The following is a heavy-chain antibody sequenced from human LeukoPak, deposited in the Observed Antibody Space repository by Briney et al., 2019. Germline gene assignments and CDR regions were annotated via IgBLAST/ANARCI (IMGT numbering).Heavy chain of an antibody. CDR2: ISAYNGNT. CDR3: ARDLVLRYFDWPLSQFDY. V-gene: IGHV1-18*01. CDR1: GGTFSSYA. D-gene: IGHD3-9*01. J-gene: IGHJ4*02. Sequence: GASVKVSCKASGGTFSSYAISWVRQAPGQGLEWMGWISAYNGNTNYAQKLQGRVTMTTDTSTSTAYMELRSLRSDDTAVYYCARDLVLRYFDWPLSQFDYWGQGTLVTVSS.